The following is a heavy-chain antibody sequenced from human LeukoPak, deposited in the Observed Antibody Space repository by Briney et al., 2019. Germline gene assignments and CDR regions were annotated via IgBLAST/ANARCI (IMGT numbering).Heavy chain of an antibody. CDR2: ISWNSGSI. CDR3: AKDCGGDCYSLDY. CDR1: GFTFSSYS. J-gene: IGHJ4*02. V-gene: IGHV3-9*01. D-gene: IGHD2-21*02. Sequence: GGSLRLSCAASGFTFSSYSMNWVRQAPGKGLEWVSGISWNSGSIGYADSVKGRFTISRDNAKNSLYLQMNSLRAEDTALYYCAKDCGGDCYSLDYWGQGTLVTVSS.